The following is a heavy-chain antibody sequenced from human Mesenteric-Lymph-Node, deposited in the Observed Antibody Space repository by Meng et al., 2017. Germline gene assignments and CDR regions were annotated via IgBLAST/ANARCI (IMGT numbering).Heavy chain of an antibody. Sequence: ESLKIPCTVSGYSISSGYYWGWIRQPPGKGLEWIGGIYHSGSTYYNPSLKCRVPISVHTTKTQFSLQLASVTAADTAVYYCARGGSAVAAWYFDLWGRGTLVTVSS. CDR3: ARGGSAVAAWYFDL. V-gene: IGHV4-38-2*02. J-gene: IGHJ2*01. CDR1: GYSISSGYY. D-gene: IGHD3-16*01. CDR2: IYHSGST.